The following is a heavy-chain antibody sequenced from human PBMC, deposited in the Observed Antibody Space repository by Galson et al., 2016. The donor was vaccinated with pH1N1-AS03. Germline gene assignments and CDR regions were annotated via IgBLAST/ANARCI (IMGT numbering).Heavy chain of an antibody. V-gene: IGHV3-30*18. D-gene: IGHD3-10*01. J-gene: IGHJ3*02. CDR3: AKEGSGSVSKFAFDI. Sequence: SLRLSCAASGFIFSNHGMHWVRQAPGKGLEWVAVISSHGKIDYYADSGRGRFTVSRDNANNTLSLQMDSLRAEDRAVYYCAKEGSGSVSKFAFDIWGQGTIVTVSS. CDR1: GFIFSNHG. CDR2: ISSHGKID.